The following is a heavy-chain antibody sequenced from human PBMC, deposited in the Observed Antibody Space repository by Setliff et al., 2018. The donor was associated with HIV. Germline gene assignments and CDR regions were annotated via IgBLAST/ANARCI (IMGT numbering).Heavy chain of an antibody. Sequence: SVKVSCKASGGTFSSYAISWVRQAPGQGLEWMGGIIPIFGTTNYAQKFQGRVTITTDESPTTAYMDLSSLRSEDTALYYCAVSILTGYYTFGADYWGQGTLVTVSS. CDR2: IIPIFGTT. D-gene: IGHD3-9*01. CDR3: AVSILTGYYTFGADY. CDR1: GGTFSSYA. V-gene: IGHV1-69*05. J-gene: IGHJ4*02.